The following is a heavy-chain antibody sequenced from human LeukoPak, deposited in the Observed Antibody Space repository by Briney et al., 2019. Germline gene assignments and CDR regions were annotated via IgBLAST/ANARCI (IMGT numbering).Heavy chain of an antibody. Sequence: GGSLRLSCVASGFTFSSHGMNWVRQAPGKGLEWVSIIYTGGDTYYADSVKGRFTISRDSSKNTLYLQMNSLRAEDTAVYYCARGWGDYWGQGTLVTVSS. J-gene: IGHJ4*02. V-gene: IGHV3-53*01. D-gene: IGHD3-16*01. CDR1: GFTFSSHG. CDR2: IYTGGDT. CDR3: ARGWGDY.